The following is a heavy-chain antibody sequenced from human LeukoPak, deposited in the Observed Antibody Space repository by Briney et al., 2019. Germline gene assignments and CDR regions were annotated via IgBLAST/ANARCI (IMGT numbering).Heavy chain of an antibody. J-gene: IGHJ5*02. CDR3: AREGYCSGGSCSWFDP. CDR2: IIPILGIA. Sequence: SVKVSCKASGGTFSSYTISWVRQAPGQGLEWMGRIIPILGIANYAQKFQGRVTITADKSTSTAYMELSRLRSDDTAVYYCAREGYCSGGSCSWFDPWGQGTLVTVSS. V-gene: IGHV1-69*04. D-gene: IGHD2-15*01. CDR1: GGTFSSYT.